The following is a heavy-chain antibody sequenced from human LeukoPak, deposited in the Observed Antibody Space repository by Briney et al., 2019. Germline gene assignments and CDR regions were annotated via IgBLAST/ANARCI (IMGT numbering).Heavy chain of an antibody. Sequence: GGSLRLSCAASGFPFSRYSMNWVRQAPGKGLEWVSSLDKSGTYRYYADALKGRFTVSRDNAKNSLYLQMASLRADDSAVYYCARGQVCSGNPDCDGLDVWGQGTTVTVS. D-gene: IGHD4-23*01. CDR1: GFPFSRYS. CDR2: LDKSGTYR. J-gene: IGHJ6*02. V-gene: IGHV3-21*01. CDR3: ARGQVCSGNPDCDGLDV.